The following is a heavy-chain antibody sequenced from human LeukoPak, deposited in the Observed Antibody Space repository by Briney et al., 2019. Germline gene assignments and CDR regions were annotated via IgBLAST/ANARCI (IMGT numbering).Heavy chain of an antibody. CDR2: ISAYNGNT. D-gene: IGHD3-22*01. CDR1: GYTFTGYY. J-gene: IGHJ4*02. Sequence: ASVKVSCKASGYTFTGYYMHWVRQAPGQGLEWMGWISAYNGNTNYAQKLQGRVTMTTDTSTSTAYMELRSLRSDDTAVYYCARVRDYYDSSGYYYVGSFDYWGQGTLVTVSS. CDR3: ARVRDYYDSSGYYYVGSFDY. V-gene: IGHV1-18*04.